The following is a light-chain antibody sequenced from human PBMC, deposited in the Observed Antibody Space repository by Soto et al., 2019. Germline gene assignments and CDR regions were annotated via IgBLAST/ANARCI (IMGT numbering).Light chain of an antibody. CDR1: QSISSW. CDR2: KTS. V-gene: IGKV1-5*03. CDR3: QYYNNYCWT. J-gene: IGKJ1*01. Sequence: DIQLTQSPSTLSASVGDRVTITCRASQSISSWLAWYQQKPGKAPKFLIYKTSNLESGVPSRFRGSGSGTEFTITISSLQPDDFATYYCQYYNNYCWTFGQGTKVEIK.